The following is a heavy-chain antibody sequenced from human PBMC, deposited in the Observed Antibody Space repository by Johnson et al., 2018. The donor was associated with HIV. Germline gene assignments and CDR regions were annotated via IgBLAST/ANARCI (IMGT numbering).Heavy chain of an antibody. Sequence: QVQLVESGGVVVQPGGSLRLSCAASGFTFSDYYMSWIRQAPGKGLEWVSYISSSGSTIYDADSVKGRFTISRDSAKNSLYLQMNSLRAEATAVYYCARASGLYYYDSSGYPRGAFDIWGQGTMVTVSS. V-gene: IGHV3-11*04. CDR1: GFTFSDYY. CDR3: ARASGLYYYDSSGYPRGAFDI. CDR2: ISSSGSTI. D-gene: IGHD3-22*01. J-gene: IGHJ3*02.